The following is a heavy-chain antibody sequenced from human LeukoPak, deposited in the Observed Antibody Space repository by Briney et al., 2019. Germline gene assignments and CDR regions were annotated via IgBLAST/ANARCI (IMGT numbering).Heavy chain of an antibody. Sequence: PGRSLRLSCAASGFTFDDYAMHWVRQAPGKGLEWVSGISWNSGSMGYADSVKGRFTISRDNAKNSLYLQMNSLRAEDTALYYCAKDTSHGYCSSTSCYTGIDYWGQGTLVTVSS. CDR2: ISWNSGSM. J-gene: IGHJ4*02. CDR1: GFTFDDYA. V-gene: IGHV3-9*01. CDR3: AKDTSHGYCSSTSCYTGIDY. D-gene: IGHD2-2*02.